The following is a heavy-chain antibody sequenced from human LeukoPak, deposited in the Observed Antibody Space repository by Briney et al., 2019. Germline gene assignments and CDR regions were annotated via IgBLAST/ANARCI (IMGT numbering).Heavy chain of an antibody. D-gene: IGHD6-25*01. CDR3: ARGGHFEY. V-gene: IGHV6-1*01. CDR2: THYRSRWYY. J-gene: IGHJ4*02. CDR1: GDSVSSDTSA. Sequence: SQTLSLTCAISGDSVSSDTSAWNWFRQSPSRGLEWLGRTHYRSRWYYDYAVSVKSRIAIKPDTSKNQFSLQLNSVTPEDTAVYYCARGGHFEYWGQGTLVTVSS.